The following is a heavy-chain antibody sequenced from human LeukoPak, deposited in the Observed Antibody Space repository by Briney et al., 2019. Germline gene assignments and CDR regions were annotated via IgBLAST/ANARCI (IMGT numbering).Heavy chain of an antibody. D-gene: IGHD2/OR15-2a*01. CDR1: GFTFSSYS. Sequence: GGSLRLSCAASGFTFSSYSMNWVRQAPGKGLEWVSSISSSSSYIYYADSVKGRFTISRDNAKNSLYLQMNSLRAEDTAVYYCARDLFSPPNWYFDLWGRGTLVTVSS. CDR3: ARDLFSPPNWYFDL. CDR2: ISSSSSYI. V-gene: IGHV3-21*01. J-gene: IGHJ2*01.